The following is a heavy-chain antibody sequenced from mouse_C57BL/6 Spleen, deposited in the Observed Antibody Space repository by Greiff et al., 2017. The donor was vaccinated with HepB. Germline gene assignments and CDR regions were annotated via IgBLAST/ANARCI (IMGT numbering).Heavy chain of an antibody. D-gene: IGHD1-1*01. Sequence: QLQQSGAEPARPGASVKMSCKASGYTFTSYTMHWVKQRPGQGLEWIGYINPSSGYTKYNQKFKDKATFTADKSSSTAYMQLSSLTSEDSAVYYCARERITTVVAPFDYWGQGTTLTVSS. CDR3: ARERITTVVAPFDY. CDR1: GYTFTSYT. J-gene: IGHJ2*01. V-gene: IGHV1-4*01. CDR2: INPSSGYT.